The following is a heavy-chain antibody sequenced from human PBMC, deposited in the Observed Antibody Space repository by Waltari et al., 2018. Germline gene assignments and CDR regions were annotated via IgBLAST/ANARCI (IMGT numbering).Heavy chain of an antibody. J-gene: IGHJ6*02. CDR3: AKEWESDYYYYGVDV. Sequence: EEQSVASGGGLVTFRWSLRRVWTAPGFTVCNEVMSWVRQAPGKGLEWVSSMSLSGSSIYYTDSVKGRFTISRDNSKNTLYLQMNSLRAEDTAIYYCAKEWESDYYYYGVDVWGQGTTVTVSS. V-gene: IGHV3-23*04. D-gene: IGHD1-26*01. CDR1: GFTVCNEV. CDR2: MSLSGSSI.